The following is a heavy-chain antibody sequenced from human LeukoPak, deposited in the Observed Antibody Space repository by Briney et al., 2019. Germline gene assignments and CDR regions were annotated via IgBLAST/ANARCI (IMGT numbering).Heavy chain of an antibody. CDR2: ISGSGGST. CDR3: AKDSDSVLLWFGEFPAAAGY. Sequence: GGSLRLSCAASGFTFSSYAMSWVRQAPGKGLEWVSAISGSGGSTYYADSVKGRFTISRDNSKNTLYLQMNSLRAEDTAVYYCAKDSDSVLLWFGEFPAAAGYWGQGTLVTVSS. D-gene: IGHD3-10*01. CDR1: GFTFSSYA. J-gene: IGHJ4*02. V-gene: IGHV3-23*01.